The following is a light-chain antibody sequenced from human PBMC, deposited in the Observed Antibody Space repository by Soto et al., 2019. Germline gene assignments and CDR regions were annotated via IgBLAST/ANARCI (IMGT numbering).Light chain of an antibody. V-gene: IGKV3-15*01. CDR1: QTVSNN. CDR2: SAS. J-gene: IGKJ4*01. CDR3: QHYNEWPLT. Sequence: ERVMTQFPATLSVSPGAKATLSCRASQTVSNNLAWYQQKPGQAPRLLIYSASTRATGVPARFSGSGSGTEFTLTISNLQSEDSAVYYCQHYNEWPLTFGGGTKLETK.